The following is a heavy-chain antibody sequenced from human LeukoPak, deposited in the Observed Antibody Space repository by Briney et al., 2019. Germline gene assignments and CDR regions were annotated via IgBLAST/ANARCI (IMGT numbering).Heavy chain of an antibody. V-gene: IGHV4-34*01. CDR3: ARSAKECSGGKCLQSGFDY. CDR1: GGSFSGYY. D-gene: IGHD2-15*01. Sequence: SETLSLTCAVYGGSFSGYYWSWIRQPPGKGLEWIADINDSGDTNYYPSLKSRVTISEDTSKNQFSLKLSSVTAADTAVYYCARSAKECSGGKCLQSGFDYWGQGTLVTVSS. J-gene: IGHJ4*02. CDR2: INDSGDT.